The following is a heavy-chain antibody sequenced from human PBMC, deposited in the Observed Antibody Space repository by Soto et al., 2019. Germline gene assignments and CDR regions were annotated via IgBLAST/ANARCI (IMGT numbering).Heavy chain of an antibody. CDR1: GFSFSNSA. CDR2: ISGSGDIT. CDR3: AKVPQWVLRYHDWFFDY. V-gene: IGHV3-23*01. J-gene: IGHJ4*02. D-gene: IGHD3-9*01. Sequence: EVQLLASGGGLVQPGGSLRLSCAVSGFSFSNSAMPWVRQAPGKGLEWVSGISGSGDITYNTDSVKGRFAMSRDTSKNVVYLQIRSLRAEDTAVYYCAKVPQWVLRYHDWFFDYWGQGTLVTVSS.